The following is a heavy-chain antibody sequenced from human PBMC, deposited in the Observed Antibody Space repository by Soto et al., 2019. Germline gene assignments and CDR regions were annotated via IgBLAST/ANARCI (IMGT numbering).Heavy chain of an antibody. Sequence: PSETLSLTCTVSGGSITNNYWSWIRQSPGKGLEWIGCSYYSGSTSYNPSLRSRVTISIDTSKTQFSLRLRSVTAADTAVYYCGRRQNWNNLFDTWGQGTLVTVSS. J-gene: IGHJ5*02. V-gene: IGHV4-59*08. CDR2: SYYSGST. D-gene: IGHD1-1*01. CDR3: GRRQNWNNLFDT. CDR1: GGSITNNY.